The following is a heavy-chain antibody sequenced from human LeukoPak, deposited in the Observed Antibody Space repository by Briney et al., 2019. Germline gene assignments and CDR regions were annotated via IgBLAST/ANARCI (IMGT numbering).Heavy chain of an antibody. Sequence: GGSLRLSCAASGFTFSSYWMSWVRQAPGKGLEWVANIKQDGSEKYYVDSVKGRFTISRDNSKNTLYLQMNSLRAEDTAVYYCAKHFKLELRGAGAFDIWGQGTMVTVSS. CDR3: AKHFKLELRGAGAFDI. J-gene: IGHJ3*02. CDR2: IKQDGSEK. V-gene: IGHV3-7*03. D-gene: IGHD1-7*01. CDR1: GFTFSSYW.